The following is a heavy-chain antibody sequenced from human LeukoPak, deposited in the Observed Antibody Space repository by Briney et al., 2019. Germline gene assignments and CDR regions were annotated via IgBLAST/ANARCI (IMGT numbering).Heavy chain of an antibody. CDR2: ISCDGSNK. CDR3: ASLTDFDY. CDR1: GFTFSSYA. Sequence: QPGGSLRLSCAASGFTFSSYAMHWVRQAPGKGLEWVAVISCDGSNKYYADSVKGRFTISRDNPKNTLYLQMNSLRAEDTAVYYCASLTDFDYWGQGTLVTVSS. V-gene: IGHV3-30*04. D-gene: IGHD2-21*02. J-gene: IGHJ4*02.